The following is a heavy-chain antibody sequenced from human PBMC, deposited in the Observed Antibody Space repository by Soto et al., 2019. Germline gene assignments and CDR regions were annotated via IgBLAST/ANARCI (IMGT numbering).Heavy chain of an antibody. CDR2: ISYDGSNK. Sequence: RLSCAASGFTFSRYTMHWVRQAPGKGLEWVAVISYDGSNKYYADSVKGRFTISRDNSKNTLYVQMKSLRAEDTAVFYCARSGGSYFGPFDSWGQGTLVTVS. V-gene: IGHV3-30-3*01. CDR3: ARSGGSYFGPFDS. CDR1: GFTFSRYT. D-gene: IGHD1-26*01. J-gene: IGHJ4*02.